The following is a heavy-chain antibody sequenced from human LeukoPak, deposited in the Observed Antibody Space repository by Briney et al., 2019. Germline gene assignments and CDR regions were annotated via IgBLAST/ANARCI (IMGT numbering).Heavy chain of an antibody. V-gene: IGHV4-4*07. D-gene: IGHD3-16*01. CDR2: VYVSGNT. CDR1: GGSISNYY. CDR3: ASAPRQGSIGGLDY. Sequence: SETLSLTCTVSGGSISNYYWNWIRQPAGKGLEWIGRVYVSGNTYYNPSLRSRVTISVDTSKNHFSLKLSSVTAADTALYYCASAPRQGSIGGLDYWGQGTLVTVSS. J-gene: IGHJ4*02.